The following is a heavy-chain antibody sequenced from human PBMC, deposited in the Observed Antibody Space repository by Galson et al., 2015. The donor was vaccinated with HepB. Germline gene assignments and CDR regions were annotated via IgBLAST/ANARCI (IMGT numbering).Heavy chain of an antibody. Sequence: LRLSCAASGFSFSDAWMSWVRQTPGKGLEWVARIKRKNDGGTTDYAAPVKGRFTISRDDPKNTLYLQMNSLKSEDTALYYCSKEDYGDYVDAYWGQGTLVTVSS. CDR1: GFSFSDAW. J-gene: IGHJ4*02. CDR2: IKRKNDGGTT. D-gene: IGHD4-17*01. V-gene: IGHV3-15*01. CDR3: SKEDYGDYVDAY.